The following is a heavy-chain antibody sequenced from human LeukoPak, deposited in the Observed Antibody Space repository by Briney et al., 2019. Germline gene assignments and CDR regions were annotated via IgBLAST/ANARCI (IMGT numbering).Heavy chain of an antibody. Sequence: PWETLSLTCTVSGGSISSYYWSWIRQPPGKGLEWIGYIYYSGSTNYNPSLKSRVTISVDTSKNQFSLKLSSVTAADTAVYYCARAGGLYDFWSGYYYVYWGQGTLVTVSS. CDR3: ARAGGLYDFWSGYYYVY. V-gene: IGHV4-59*01. CDR2: IYYSGST. D-gene: IGHD3-3*01. J-gene: IGHJ4*02. CDR1: GGSISSYY.